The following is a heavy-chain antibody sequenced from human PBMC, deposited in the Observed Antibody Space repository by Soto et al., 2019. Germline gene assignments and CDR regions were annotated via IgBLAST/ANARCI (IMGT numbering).Heavy chain of an antibody. CDR1: GFTFRTYG. CDR3: AKVGGRTGNMRRDSFYGMDV. J-gene: IGHJ6*02. V-gene: IGHV3-30*18. D-gene: IGHD1-1*01. Sequence: RRLSCAASGFTFRTYGMHWVRQAPGKGLEWVAVISYDVVNKYYADSVKGRFTISRDNTKNTMYLQMNSLRVEDTAVYYCAKVGGRTGNMRRDSFYGMDVWGQGTTVTVSS. CDR2: ISYDVVNK.